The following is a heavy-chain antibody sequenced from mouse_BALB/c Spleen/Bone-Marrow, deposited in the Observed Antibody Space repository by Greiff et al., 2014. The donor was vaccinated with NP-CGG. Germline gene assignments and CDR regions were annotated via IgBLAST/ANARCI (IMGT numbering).Heavy chain of an antibody. J-gene: IGHJ3*01. D-gene: IGHD1-2*01. CDR3: SRNPFTPAIAWFAY. V-gene: IGHV1-19*01. CDR1: GYTFTDYY. Sequence: VQLQQSGPELVKPGASMKMSCKASGYTFTDYYMDWVKQSHGEGFEWIGRVNPYNGGTSYNQKFKGKATLTVDKSSSTAYMELNSLTSEDSAVYYCSRNPFTPAIAWFAYWGQGALVTVSA. CDR2: VNPYNGGT.